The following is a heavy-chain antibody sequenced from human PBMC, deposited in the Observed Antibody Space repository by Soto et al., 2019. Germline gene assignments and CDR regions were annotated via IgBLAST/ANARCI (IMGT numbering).Heavy chain of an antibody. V-gene: IGHV3-21*06. CDR1: GFTFSSYS. CDR2: ISSSSSNI. J-gene: IGHJ2*01. Sequence: EVQLVESGGGLVKPGGSLRLSCAASGFTFSSYSMNWVRQAPGKGLEWASSISSSSSNIYYADAVKGRFTMSRDNAKNLGFLQMNSLGAEDTAVYYWARGGGRGGGGYFDLWGRGTLVTVSS. CDR3: ARGGGRGGGGYFDL. D-gene: IGHD3-16*01.